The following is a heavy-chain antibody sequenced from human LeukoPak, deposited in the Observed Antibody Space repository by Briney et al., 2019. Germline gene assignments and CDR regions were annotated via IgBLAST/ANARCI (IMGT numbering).Heavy chain of an antibody. Sequence: ASVKVSCKASGYTFTGYYMHWARQAPGQGLEWMGWINPNSGGTNYAQKFQGRVTMTRDTSISTAYMELSRLRSDDTAVYYCATGHPSVSSGYYSAYWGQGTLVTVSS. V-gene: IGHV1-2*02. CDR3: ATGHPSVSSGYYSAY. CDR2: INPNSGGT. D-gene: IGHD3-22*01. J-gene: IGHJ4*02. CDR1: GYTFTGYY.